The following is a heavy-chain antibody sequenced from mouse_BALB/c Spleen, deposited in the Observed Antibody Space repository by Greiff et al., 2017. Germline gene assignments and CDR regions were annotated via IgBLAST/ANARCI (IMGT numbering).Heavy chain of an antibody. CDR3: ARRRDYYGSSYDYAMDY. CDR2: ISSGGST. J-gene: IGHJ4*01. D-gene: IGHD1-1*01. V-gene: IGHV5-6-5*01. CDR1: GFTFSSYA. Sequence: EVHLVESGGGLVKPGGSLKLSCAASGFTFSSYAMSWVRQTPEKRLEWVASISSGGSTYYPDSVKGRFTISRDNARNILYLQMSSLRSEDTAMYYCARRRDYYGSSYDYAMDYWGQGTSVTVSS.